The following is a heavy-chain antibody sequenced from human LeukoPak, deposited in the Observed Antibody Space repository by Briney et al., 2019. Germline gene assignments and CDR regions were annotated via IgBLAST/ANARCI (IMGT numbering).Heavy chain of an antibody. V-gene: IGHV4-34*01. D-gene: IGHD4-17*01. CDR3: ARDIGDYTQKTFDY. CDR1: GFTFSSYA. J-gene: IGHJ4*02. Sequence: PGGSLRLSCAASGFTFSSYAMTWVRQAPGKGLEWIGEINHSGSTNYNPSLKSRVTISVDTSKNQFSLKLSSVTAADTAVYYCARDIGDYTQKTFDYWGQGTLVTVSS. CDR2: INHSGST.